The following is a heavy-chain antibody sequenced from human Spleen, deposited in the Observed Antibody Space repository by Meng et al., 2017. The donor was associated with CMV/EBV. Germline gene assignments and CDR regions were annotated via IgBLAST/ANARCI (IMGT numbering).Heavy chain of an antibody. CDR2: IDTDTGNP. V-gene: IGHV7-4-1*02. CDR1: GHTFTRYA. CDR3: AREGDSGTYQY. D-gene: IGHD1-26*01. Sequence: QVQVVQSGSELKKPGASVKVSCKASGHTFTRYAMNWVRQAPGQGLEWMGWIDTDTGNPTYAQGFTGRFVFSLDTSVNTAYLQISSLKDEDTAVYYCAREGDSGTYQYWGQGTLVTVSS. J-gene: IGHJ4*02.